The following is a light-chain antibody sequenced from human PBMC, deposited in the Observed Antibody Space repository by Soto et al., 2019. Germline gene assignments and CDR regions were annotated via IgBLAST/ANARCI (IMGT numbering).Light chain of an antibody. CDR1: SSDVGGYNY. V-gene: IGLV2-11*01. CDR3: CSYAGSYTLV. CDR2: DVT. Sequence: QSALTQPRSVSGSPGQSVTISCTGTSSDVGGYNYVSWYQQHPGKAPKLLIYDVTKRPSGVPDRFSGSKSGNTASLSISGLQGEDEADYHCCSYAGSYTLVFGGGTKLPVL. J-gene: IGLJ3*02.